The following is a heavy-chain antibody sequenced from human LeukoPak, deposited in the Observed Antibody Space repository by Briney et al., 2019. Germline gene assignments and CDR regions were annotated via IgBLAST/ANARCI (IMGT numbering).Heavy chain of an antibody. Sequence: GGSLRLSCTASGFTFSSYGMHWVRQAPGKGLEWVAFIRYDGNSQYFVDSVKGRFTISRDISKNTLYLQMNSLRPEDTAVYYCARSIFAVYNWFDPWGQGTLVTVSS. V-gene: IGHV3-30*02. CDR1: GFTFSSYG. CDR3: ARSIFAVYNWFDP. CDR2: IRYDGNSQ. J-gene: IGHJ5*02. D-gene: IGHD3-9*01.